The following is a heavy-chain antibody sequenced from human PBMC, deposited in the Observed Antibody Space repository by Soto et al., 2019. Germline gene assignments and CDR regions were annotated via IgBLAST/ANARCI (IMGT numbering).Heavy chain of an antibody. V-gene: IGHV3-48*03. D-gene: IGHD2-15*01. CDR2: ITSRGRAI. Sequence: PRGPLRLSSPASGFIFSSYLMNWVRQAPGKGLEWLSYITSRGRAIYYADSMKGRFTISRDNAQNSLYVQMNSLRAEDTAIYDCARGTPMYLWGQGT. J-gene: IGHJ6*02. CDR3: ARGTPMYL. CDR1: GFIFSSYL.